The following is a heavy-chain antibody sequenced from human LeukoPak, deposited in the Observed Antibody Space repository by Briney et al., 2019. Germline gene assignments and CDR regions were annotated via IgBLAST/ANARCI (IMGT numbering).Heavy chain of an antibody. CDR1: GFTFSTYD. CDR3: AQTGTLGY. J-gene: IGHJ4*02. D-gene: IGHD1-14*01. Sequence: GGSLRLSCAVSGFTFSTYDMTWVRQAPGKGLEWVSTIDGSGGSSYYPDSLEGRFTISRDNSKNTLYLQMNSLGAEDTAFYYCAQTGTLGYWGQGTLVTVSS. V-gene: IGHV3-23*01. CDR2: IDGSGGSS.